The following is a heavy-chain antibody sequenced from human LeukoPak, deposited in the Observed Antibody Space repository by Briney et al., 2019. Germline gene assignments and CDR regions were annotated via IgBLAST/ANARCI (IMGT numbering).Heavy chain of an antibody. J-gene: IGHJ4*02. CDR1: GASVTSRIW. D-gene: IGHD4-17*01. Sequence: SETLSLTCVVSGASVTSRIWWSWVRQPPGKGLEWIGEISHTGSSDYNPSLKSRASISLDTSKNQFSLNLNSVTAADTAVYFCTREENYGDHPRTVILDYWGQGVLVTVSS. V-gene: IGHV4/OR15-8*01. CDR3: TREENYGDHPRTVILDY. CDR2: ISHTGSS.